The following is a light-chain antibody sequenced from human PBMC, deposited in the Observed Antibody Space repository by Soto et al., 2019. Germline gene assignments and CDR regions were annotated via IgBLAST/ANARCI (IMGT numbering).Light chain of an antibody. CDR3: QRYDNWPLT. V-gene: IGKV3-15*01. Sequence: EIVMTQSPATLSVSPGDSATLSCRASQSISGNVAWYQQKPGLAPRLLIYHTSTRATGVPARFSGSGSGTEFSLTISSLQSDDSAVYYCQRYDNWPLTFGGGTKVEIK. CDR1: QSISGN. J-gene: IGKJ4*01. CDR2: HTS.